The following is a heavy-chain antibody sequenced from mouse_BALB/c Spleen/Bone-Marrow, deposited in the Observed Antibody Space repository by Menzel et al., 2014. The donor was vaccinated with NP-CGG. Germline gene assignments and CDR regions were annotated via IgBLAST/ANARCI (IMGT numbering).Heavy chain of an antibody. CDR3: ALNWDSAY. V-gene: IGHV5-6*01. J-gene: IGHJ3*01. Sequence: EVQGVESGGDLVKPGGSLKLSCAASGFTLSSYGMSWVRQTPDKRLEWVATINNGGTYTYYPDSVKGRFTISRDNAKNTLYQQMSSLKSEDTAMYYCALNWDSAYWGQGTLVTVSA. CDR2: INNGGTYT. CDR1: GFTLSSYG. D-gene: IGHD4-1*02.